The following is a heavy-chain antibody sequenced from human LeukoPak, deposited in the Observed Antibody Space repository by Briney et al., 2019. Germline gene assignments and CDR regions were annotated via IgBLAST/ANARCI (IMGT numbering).Heavy chain of an antibody. Sequence: GGSLRLPCAASGFTLSNAWMSWVRQAPGKGLEWVGRIKSKTDGGTTDYAAPVKGRFTISRDDSKNTLYLQMNSLKTEDTAVYYCTTLLWFGELLSDYWGQGTLVTVSS. D-gene: IGHD3-10*01. J-gene: IGHJ4*02. V-gene: IGHV3-15*01. CDR3: TTLLWFGELLSDY. CDR2: IKSKTDGGTT. CDR1: GFTLSNAW.